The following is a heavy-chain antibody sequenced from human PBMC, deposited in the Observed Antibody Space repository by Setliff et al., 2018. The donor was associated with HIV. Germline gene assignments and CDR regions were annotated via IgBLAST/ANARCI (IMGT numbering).Heavy chain of an antibody. Sequence: GESLKISCKGSQYTFTTYWIGWVRQVPGRGLEWMALIYPSDSNIYYNPSFQDRVTISVEKPIATDYLQWSSLKTSDTAIYYCVSRDGRLLNGLDFWGQGTMVTVSS. V-gene: IGHV5-51*04. J-gene: IGHJ3*01. CDR2: IYPSDSNI. D-gene: IGHD3-3*01. CDR1: QYTFTTYW. CDR3: VSRDGRLLNGLDF.